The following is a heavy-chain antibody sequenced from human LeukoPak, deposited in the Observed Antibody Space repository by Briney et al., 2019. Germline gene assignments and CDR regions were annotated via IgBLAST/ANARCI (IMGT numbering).Heavy chain of an antibody. CDR2: INTDGSTT. CDR3: AAVTTAD. Sequence: PGGSLRLSSAASGFTFSSYWMYWVRQAPGKGLVWVSRINTDGSTTNYADSVKGRFTISRDNAKNTLYLQMNSLRAEDTAVYYCAAVTTADWGPGTLVTVSS. J-gene: IGHJ4*02. CDR1: GFTFSSYW. D-gene: IGHD4-17*01. V-gene: IGHV3-74*01.